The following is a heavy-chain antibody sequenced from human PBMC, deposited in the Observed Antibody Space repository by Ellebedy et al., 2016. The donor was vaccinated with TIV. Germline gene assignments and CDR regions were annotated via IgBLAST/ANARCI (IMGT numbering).Heavy chain of an antibody. D-gene: IGHD1-1*01. Sequence: MPSETLSLTCSVSGGSMSSYSWNRIRQAPGKGLEWIGEMTSSGNTNHNPSLRSRVTISVDTSKNQISLSLNSVTAADTAVYFCARRSENDFLYWYFGLWGRGTLVTVS. V-gene: IGHV4-59*08. CDR3: ARRSENDFLYWYFGL. CDR1: GGSMSSYS. CDR2: MTSSGNT. J-gene: IGHJ2*01.